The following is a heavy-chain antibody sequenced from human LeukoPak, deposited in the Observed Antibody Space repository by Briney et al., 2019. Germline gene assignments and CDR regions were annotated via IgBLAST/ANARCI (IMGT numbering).Heavy chain of an antibody. CDR3: ARVKPAYCGGDCYWYNWFDP. CDR2: DIPIFGTA. V-gene: IGHV1-69*01. Sequence: SGEGSCKASWGTLSSYSISWVRQGPGPGPELVGGDIPIFGTANYAQKFQGRVTITADESTSTAYMELSSLRSEDTAVYYCARVKPAYCGGDCYWYNWFDPWGQGTLVTVSS. CDR1: WGTLSSYS. D-gene: IGHD2-21*02. J-gene: IGHJ5*02.